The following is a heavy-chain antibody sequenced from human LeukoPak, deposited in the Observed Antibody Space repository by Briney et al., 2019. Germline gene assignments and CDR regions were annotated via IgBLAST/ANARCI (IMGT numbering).Heavy chain of an antibody. D-gene: IGHD3-16*01. Sequence: PSETLSLTCTVSGGSISSYYWSWIRQPPGKGLEWIGYIYYSGSTNYNPSLKSRVTISVDTSKNQFSLKLSSVTAADTAVYYCARDQGGWFDPWCQGTLVTVSS. CDR1: GGSISSYY. V-gene: IGHV4-59*01. CDR3: ARDQGGWFDP. J-gene: IGHJ5*02. CDR2: IYYSGST.